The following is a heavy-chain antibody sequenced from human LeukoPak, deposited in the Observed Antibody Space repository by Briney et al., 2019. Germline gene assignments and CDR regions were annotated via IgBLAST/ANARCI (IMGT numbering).Heavy chain of an antibody. CDR2: IGGSGGST. Sequence: GGSLRLSCAASGFTFSNYAISWVRQAPGKGLEWVSAIGGSGGSTYYADSVKGRFSISRDNSKNTLYLQMNSLRAEDTAVYYCARVSSIAAEDYYYGMDVWGQGTTVTVSS. D-gene: IGHD6-13*01. CDR3: ARVSSIAAEDYYYGMDV. J-gene: IGHJ6*02. V-gene: IGHV3-23*01. CDR1: GFTFSNYA.